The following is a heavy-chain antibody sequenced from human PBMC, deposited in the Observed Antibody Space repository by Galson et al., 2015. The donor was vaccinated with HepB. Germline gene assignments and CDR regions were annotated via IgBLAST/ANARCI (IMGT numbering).Heavy chain of an antibody. CDR2: ISPYNGNT. J-gene: IGHJ6*03. Sequence: SVKVSCKASCYTFTSYGVSWVRQAPGQGLEWMGWISPYNGNTNYAQKLQGRVTMTTYTSTNTAYIELRSLRSDDTAVSYCARSGDYHYYMEVRGKGTTVTVSS. V-gene: IGHV1-18*01. CDR1: CYTFTSYG. D-gene: IGHD4-17*01. CDR3: ARSGDYHYYMEV.